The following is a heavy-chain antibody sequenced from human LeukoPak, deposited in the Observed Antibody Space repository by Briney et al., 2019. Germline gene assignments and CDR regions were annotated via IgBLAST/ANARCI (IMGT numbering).Heavy chain of an antibody. V-gene: IGHV3-7*01. Sequence: GGSLRLSCAASGFTFSSYWMSWVRQAPGKGLEWVANIKQDGSEKYYVDSVKGRFTISRDNAKNSLYLQMNSLRAEDTAVYYCAREPDLRSVPFDYWGQGTLVTVSS. D-gene: IGHD3-3*01. CDR1: GFTFSSYW. CDR3: AREPDLRSVPFDY. CDR2: IKQDGSEK. J-gene: IGHJ4*02.